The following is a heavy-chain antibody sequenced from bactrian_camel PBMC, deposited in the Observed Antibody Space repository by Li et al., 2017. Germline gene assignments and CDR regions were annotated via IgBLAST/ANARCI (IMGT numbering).Heavy chain of an antibody. V-gene: IGHV3S56*01. Sequence: HVQLVESGGGSVQAGGSLRLSCPIVPVTFDDPQMGWYRQDQGPGNECELLSSISRNGVTYYADSVKGRFTISQDNAKVYLQMNNLKPEDTSVFHCAAERYCSGAHRRVCRVGDIGYWGQGTQVTVS. J-gene: IGHJ6*01. CDR3: AAERYCSGAHRRVCRVGDIGY. D-gene: IGHD2*01. CDR1: PVTFDDPQ. CDR2: ISRNGVT.